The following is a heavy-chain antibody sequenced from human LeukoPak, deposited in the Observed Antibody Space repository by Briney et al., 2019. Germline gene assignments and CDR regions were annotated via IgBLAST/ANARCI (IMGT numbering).Heavy chain of an antibody. J-gene: IGHJ4*02. CDR2: AYYRSKWYI. Sequence: SQTLSLTCAISGDSVSRNSAAWNWIRQSPSRGLEWLGRAYYRSKWYIVYAVSVKSRMTINSDTSKNQFSLQLNSVTPDDTAVYYCARSQGATIYGFDSWGQGTPVTVSS. CDR3: ARSQGATIYGFDS. V-gene: IGHV6-1*01. CDR1: GDSVSRNSAA. D-gene: IGHD5-12*01.